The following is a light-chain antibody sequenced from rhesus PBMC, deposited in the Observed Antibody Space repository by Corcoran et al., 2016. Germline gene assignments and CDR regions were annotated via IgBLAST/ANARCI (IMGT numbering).Light chain of an antibody. V-gene: IGKV6-55*01. CDR1: QSIGSS. J-gene: IGKJ4*01. CDR2: FAS. CDR3: QQSKSFPLT. Sequence: DIVLTQSPAFQSVTLKEKVTITCQASQSIGSSLHWYQQKPDQSTNLLIKFASQSISGVPSRFSGSGSGTDFTLTRNSLEAEDAATYFCQQSKSFPLTFGGGTKVELK.